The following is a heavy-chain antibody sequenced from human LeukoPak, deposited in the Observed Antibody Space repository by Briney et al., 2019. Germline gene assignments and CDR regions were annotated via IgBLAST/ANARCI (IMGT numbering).Heavy chain of an antibody. Sequence: PLSLTCTVSGGAISTADYYWSWIRQSPGKGLEWIGYIYYRGTTYYNPSLRSRVTISVDTSKNQFSLKLSAVTAADTAVYSCARLQLRYWYFDPWGRGTLVTVSS. CDR3: ARLQLRYWYFDP. V-gene: IGHV4-30-4*08. CDR2: IYYRGTT. CDR1: GGAISTADYY. J-gene: IGHJ2*01. D-gene: IGHD5-24*01.